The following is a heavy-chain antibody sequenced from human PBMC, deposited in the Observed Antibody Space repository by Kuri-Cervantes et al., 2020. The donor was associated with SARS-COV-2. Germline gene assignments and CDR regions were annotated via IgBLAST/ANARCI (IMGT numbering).Heavy chain of an antibody. CDR3: AKDLLEYYDFWSGYYTGEYGMDV. CDR2: LGGSGGST. D-gene: IGHD3-3*01. CDR1: GFTFSNYA. V-gene: IGHV3-23*01. Sequence: GESLKISCAASGFTFSNYAMSWVRQAPGKGLEWVSGLGGSGGSTYYADSVKGRFTISRDNSKDTLYLQMNSLRAEDTAVYYCAKDLLEYYDFWSGYYTGEYGMDVWGQGTTVTVSS. J-gene: IGHJ6*02.